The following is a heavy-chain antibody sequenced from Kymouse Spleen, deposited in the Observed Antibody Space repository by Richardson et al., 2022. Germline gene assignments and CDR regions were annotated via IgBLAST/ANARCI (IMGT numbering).Heavy chain of an antibody. Sequence: QLQLQESGPGLVKPSETLSLTCTVSGGSISSSSYYWGWIRQPPGKGLEWIGSIYYSGSTYYNPSLKSRVTISVDTSKNQFSLKLSSVTAADTAVYYCAALRITMVRGVIF*LLGPGNPGHRLL. J-gene: IGHJ4*02. D-gene: IGHD3-10*01. CDR2: IYYSGST. CDR1: GGSISSSSYY. V-gene: IGHV4-39*01. CDR3: AALRITMVRGVIF*L.